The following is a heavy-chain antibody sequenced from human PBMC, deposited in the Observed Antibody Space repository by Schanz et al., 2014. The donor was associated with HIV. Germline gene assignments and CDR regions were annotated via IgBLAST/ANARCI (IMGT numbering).Heavy chain of an antibody. CDR3: ANEEGPNEY. J-gene: IGHJ4*02. V-gene: IGHV3-23*01. CDR2: QGAAGGGA. CDR1: GFTFRNYA. Sequence: EVQLLESGGGLVQPGESLRLSCVASGFTFRNYAVSWVRQAPGKGLEWVAAQGAAGGGAYYADSVRGRFTISRDNSKNTLYLQMSSMRVEDTAVYYCANEEGPNEYRGQGTLVTVSS.